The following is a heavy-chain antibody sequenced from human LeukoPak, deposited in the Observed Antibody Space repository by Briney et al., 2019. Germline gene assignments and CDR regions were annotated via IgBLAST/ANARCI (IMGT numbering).Heavy chain of an antibody. CDR1: GFTFDDYG. J-gene: IGHJ4*02. CDR2: INWNGGST. CDR3: ARVVVGSRADDY. Sequence: PGGSLRLSCAASGFTFDDYGMSWVRQAPGKGLEWVSGINWNGGSTGYADSVKGRFTISRDNAKNSLYLQMNSLRAEDTAVYYCARVVVGSRADDYWGQGTLVTVSS. D-gene: IGHD2-15*01. V-gene: IGHV3-20*04.